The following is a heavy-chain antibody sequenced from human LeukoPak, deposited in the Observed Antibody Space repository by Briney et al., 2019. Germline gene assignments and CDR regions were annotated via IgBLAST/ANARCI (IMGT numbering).Heavy chain of an antibody. D-gene: IGHD6-19*01. J-gene: IGHJ4*02. CDR1: GGSISSSSYY. Sequence: PSETLSLTCTVSGGSISSSSYYWGWIRQPPGKGLEWIGSIYYSGSTYYNPSLKGRVTISVDTSKNQFSLKLSSVTAADTAVYYCARTVAVAGLSRFDYWGQGTLVTVSS. CDR3: ARTVAVAGLSRFDY. CDR2: IYYSGST. V-gene: IGHV4-39*01.